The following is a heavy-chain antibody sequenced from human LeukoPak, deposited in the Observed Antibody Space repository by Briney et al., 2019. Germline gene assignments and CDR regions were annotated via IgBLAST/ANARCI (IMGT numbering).Heavy chain of an antibody. Sequence: ESGPTLVKPTQTLTLTCTFSGFSLSTSGVYVGWIRQPPGKALEWLAVIYWNDDKRYSPSLKSRLSITKDTSKNQVVLTETNMTPVNTPTFYWAQRDYGAYGFDYGAKETRATVPS. J-gene: IGHJ4*02. D-gene: IGHD4-17*01. CDR1: GFSLSTSGVY. V-gene: IGHV2-5*01. CDR3: AQRDYGAYGFDY. CDR2: IYWNDDK.